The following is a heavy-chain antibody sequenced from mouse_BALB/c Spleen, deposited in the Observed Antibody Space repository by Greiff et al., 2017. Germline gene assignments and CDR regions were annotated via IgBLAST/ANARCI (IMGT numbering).Heavy chain of an antibody. V-gene: IGHV5-6-3*01. Sequence: EVQGVESGGGLVQPGGSLKLSCAASGFTFSSYGMSWVRQTPDKRLELVATINSNGGSTYYPDSVKGRFTISRDNAKNTLYLQMSSLKSEDTAMYYCARGDDYGYAMNYWGQGTSVTVSS. J-gene: IGHJ4*01. CDR1: GFTFSSYG. CDR3: ARGDDYGYAMNY. CDR2: INSNGGST. D-gene: IGHD2-4*01.